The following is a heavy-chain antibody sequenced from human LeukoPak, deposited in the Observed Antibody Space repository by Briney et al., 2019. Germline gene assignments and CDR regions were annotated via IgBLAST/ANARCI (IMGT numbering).Heavy chain of an antibody. CDR3: AREGYYGSGSPPSLYFDY. CDR2: TSSDLNVK. CDR1: GFTFRNYV. V-gene: IGHV3-30-3*01. J-gene: IGHJ4*02. Sequence: GGSLRLPCAASGFTFRNYVIHWVRQAPGKGLEWVAVTSSDLNVKLYADSVKGRFTISRDNSRSTLYLQMNSLRPEDTAIYYCAREGYYGSGSPPSLYFDYWGQGTLVTVSS. D-gene: IGHD3-10*01.